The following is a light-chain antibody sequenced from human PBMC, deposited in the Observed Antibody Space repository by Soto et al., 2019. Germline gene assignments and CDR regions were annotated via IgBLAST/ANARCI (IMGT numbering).Light chain of an antibody. Sequence: DIVMTQSPDSLAVSLGERATINCKSSQAVLYSGNNKNYIAWYQQKPGQPPKLLIYWASTRGSGVPDRFSGSGSRTDFTLTTSTLQAKDVALYYCQQNNSPPATFGGGTKVEIK. CDR1: QAVLYSGNNKNY. CDR3: QQNNSPPAT. CDR2: WAS. V-gene: IGKV4-1*01. J-gene: IGKJ4*01.